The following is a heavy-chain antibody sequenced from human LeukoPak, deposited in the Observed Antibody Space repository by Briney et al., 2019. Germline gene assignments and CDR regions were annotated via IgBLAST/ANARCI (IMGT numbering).Heavy chain of an antibody. V-gene: IGHV1-18*04. CDR3: ARDGFTITMVRGVIINWFDP. CDR2: ISAYNGNT. J-gene: IGHJ5*02. CDR1: GYTFTSYG. Sequence: GASVKVSCKASGYTFTSYGISWVRQAPGQGLEWMGWISAYNGNTNYAQKLQGRVTMTTDTPTSTAYMELRSLRSDDTAVYYCARDGFTITMVRGVIINWFDPWGQGTLVTVSS. D-gene: IGHD3-10*01.